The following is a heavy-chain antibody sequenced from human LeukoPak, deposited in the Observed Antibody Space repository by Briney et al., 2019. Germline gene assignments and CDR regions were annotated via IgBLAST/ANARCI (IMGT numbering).Heavy chain of an antibody. J-gene: IGHJ5*02. Sequence: SVKVSCTASGGTFSSYAISWVRQAPGQGLEWMGGIIPIFGTANYAQKFQGRVTITVDESTSTAYMELSSLRSEDTAVYYYARGVVGATSKNWFDPWGQGTLVTVSS. D-gene: IGHD1-26*01. CDR1: GGTFSSYA. CDR3: ARGVVGATSKNWFDP. V-gene: IGHV1-69*13. CDR2: IIPIFGTA.